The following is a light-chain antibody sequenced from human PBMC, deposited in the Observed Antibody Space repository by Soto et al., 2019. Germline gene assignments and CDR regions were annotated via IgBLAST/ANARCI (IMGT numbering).Light chain of an antibody. V-gene: IGLV2-14*01. Sequence: QSALTQPASVSGSPGQSITISCTGASSDVGDYKYFSWYQQLPCKAPKLMIYEDRNRPSGVSNRFAGSKSGNTASLTISGLQAEDEADYYCTSYTSNSTPVFGTGTKLTVL. CDR1: SSDVGDYKY. CDR3: TSYTSNSTPV. CDR2: EDR. J-gene: IGLJ1*01.